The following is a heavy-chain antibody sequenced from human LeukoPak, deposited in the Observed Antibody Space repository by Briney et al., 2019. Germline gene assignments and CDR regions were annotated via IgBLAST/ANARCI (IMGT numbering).Heavy chain of an antibody. CDR1: GFTFSSYD. Sequence: GSLRLSCAASGFTFSSYDMHWVRQATGKGLEWVSAIGTAGDTYYPGSVKGRFTISRENAKNSLYLQMNSLRAGDTAVYYCARGVYYDSSGYAEYCFDYWGQGTLVTVSS. V-gene: IGHV3-13*01. CDR2: IGTAGDT. J-gene: IGHJ4*02. D-gene: IGHD3-22*01. CDR3: ARGVYYDSSGYAEYCFDY.